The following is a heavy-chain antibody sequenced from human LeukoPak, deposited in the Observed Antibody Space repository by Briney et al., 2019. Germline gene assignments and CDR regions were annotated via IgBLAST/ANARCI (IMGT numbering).Heavy chain of an antibody. J-gene: IGHJ6*02. Sequence: SETLSLTCTVSGGSISSYYWSWIRQPPGKGLEWIGYIYYSGSTNYNPSLKSRVTISADTSKNQFSLKLSSVTAADTAVYYCARRMIYYYGMDVWGQGTTVTVSS. CDR3: ARRMIYYYGMDV. D-gene: IGHD3-16*01. CDR1: GGSISSYY. CDR2: IYYSGST. V-gene: IGHV4-59*08.